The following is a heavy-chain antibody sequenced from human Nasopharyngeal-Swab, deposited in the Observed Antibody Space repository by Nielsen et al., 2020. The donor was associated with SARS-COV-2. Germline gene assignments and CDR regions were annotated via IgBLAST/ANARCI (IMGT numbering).Heavy chain of an antibody. CDR2: ISGSGGST. CDR3: AKDPDGDYGGNWFDP. CDR1: GFTFSSYA. J-gene: IGHJ5*02. D-gene: IGHD4-17*01. V-gene: IGHV3-23*01. Sequence: GESLKISCAASGFTFSSYAMSWVRQAPGKGLEWVSAISGSGGSTYYADSVKGRFTISRDNSKNTLYLQMNSLRAEDTAVYYCAKDPDGDYGGNWFDPWGQGPLVTVSS.